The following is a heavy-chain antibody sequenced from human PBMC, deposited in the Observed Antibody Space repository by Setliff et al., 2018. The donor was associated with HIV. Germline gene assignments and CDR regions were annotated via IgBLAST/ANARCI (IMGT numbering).Heavy chain of an antibody. D-gene: IGHD3-10*01. CDR2: IYTTGST. CDR1: GGSIRSGSYF. J-gene: IGHJ6*03. V-gene: IGHV4-61*09. Sequence: TLSLTCNVSGGSIRSGSYFWSWIRQPAGKGLEWIGHIYTTGSTNYNPSFNNRVAISIDTSKNQLSLKVRFVTAADTAVYYCATGENYFGSGSPSVHYYMDVWGKGTTVNVS. CDR3: ATGENYFGSGSPSVHYYMDV.